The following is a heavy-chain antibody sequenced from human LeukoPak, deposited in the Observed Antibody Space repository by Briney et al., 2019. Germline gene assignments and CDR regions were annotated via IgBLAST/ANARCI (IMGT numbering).Heavy chain of an antibody. Sequence: SETLSLTCAVYGGSFSGYYWSWIRQPPGKGLEWIGEINQSGSTNYNPSLKSRVTISIDTSKSQFSLKLTSVTAADTAVYYCAINDGSGSYYKSDYWGQGTLVTVSS. CDR3: AINDGSGSYYKSDY. V-gene: IGHV4-34*01. D-gene: IGHD3-10*01. J-gene: IGHJ4*02. CDR1: GGSFSGYY. CDR2: INQSGST.